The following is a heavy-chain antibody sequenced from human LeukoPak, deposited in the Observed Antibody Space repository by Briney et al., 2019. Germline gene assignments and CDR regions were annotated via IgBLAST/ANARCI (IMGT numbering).Heavy chain of an antibody. CDR3: ALGLNYFDY. CDR1: GFTFSSCE. V-gene: IGHV3-48*03. CDR2: ISSSGSTI. J-gene: IGHJ4*02. Sequence: GGSLRLSCAASGFTFSSCEMNWVRQAPGKGLEWVSYISSSGSTIYYADSVKGRFTISRDNAKNSLYLQMNSVRAEDTAVYYCALGLNYFDYWGQGTLVTVSS.